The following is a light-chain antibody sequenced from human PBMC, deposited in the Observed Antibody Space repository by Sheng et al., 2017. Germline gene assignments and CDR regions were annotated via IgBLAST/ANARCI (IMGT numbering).Light chain of an antibody. Sequence: DIHMTQSPSSLSASVGDRVTITCRASQRIGNYLNWYQQKAERAPNLLIYAASTLQSGVPSRFSGSGSGTDFTLTISSLRPEDFAIYYCQQSDSTPWTFGQGTKV. J-gene: IGKJ1*01. CDR3: QQSDSTPWT. CDR2: AAS. CDR1: QRIGNY. V-gene: IGKV1-39*01.